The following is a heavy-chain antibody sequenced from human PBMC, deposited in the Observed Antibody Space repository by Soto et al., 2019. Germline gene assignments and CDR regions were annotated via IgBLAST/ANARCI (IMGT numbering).Heavy chain of an antibody. CDR2: INAGNGNT. CDR1: GYTFTSYA. Sequence: QVQLVQSGAEVKKPGASVKVSCKASGYTFTSYAMHWVRQAPGQRLEWMGWINAGNGNTKYSQKFQGRVTITRDTSASTADTELSSLRSEDTAVYYCARVIGGWYYFDYWGQGTLVTVSS. CDR3: ARVIGGWYYFDY. J-gene: IGHJ4*02. V-gene: IGHV1-3*01. D-gene: IGHD6-19*01.